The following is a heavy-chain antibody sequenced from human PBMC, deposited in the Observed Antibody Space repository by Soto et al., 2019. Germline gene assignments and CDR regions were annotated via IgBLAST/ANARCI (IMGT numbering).Heavy chain of an antibody. CDR2: ILHDGNNK. V-gene: IGHV3-30-3*01. CDR1: GFTFSNYI. J-gene: IGHJ4*02. CDR3: ARDDEGGSDCDLGY. D-gene: IGHD3-10*01. Sequence: QVQLVESGGGVVQPGRSLRLSCAASGFTFSNYIMHWVRQAPGKGLEWVAIILHDGNNKYYADSVKGRFTISRDNSKNTQYLQMSSLRTEDTAIYYCARDDEGGSDCDLGYWGQGTLVTVSS.